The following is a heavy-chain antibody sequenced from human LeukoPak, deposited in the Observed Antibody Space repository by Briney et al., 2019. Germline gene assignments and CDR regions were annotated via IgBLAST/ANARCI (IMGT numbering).Heavy chain of an antibody. J-gene: IGHJ6*03. Sequence: GGSLRLSCTASGFTFSTYAMSWVRQAPGKGLEWVSSISASGGGTHYAGSVKGRFTISRDNTKNTLYLQMNSLRVEDTGVYYCANWDTYCYYMDVWGKGTTVTVS. V-gene: IGHV3-23*01. CDR1: GFTFSTYA. CDR3: ANWDTYCYYMDV. D-gene: IGHD1-26*01. CDR2: ISASGGGT.